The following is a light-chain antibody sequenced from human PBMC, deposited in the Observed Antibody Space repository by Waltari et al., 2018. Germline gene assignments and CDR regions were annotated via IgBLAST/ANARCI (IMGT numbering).Light chain of an antibody. CDR1: QTVRTF. V-gene: IGKV3-11*01. CDR3: QQRSNWPYT. CDR2: DAS. Sequence: EIVLTQSPATLSLSPGERATLPCRASQTVRTFLAWYQQKPGQAPRLLIFDASSRATGIPAKFRGSGSGTEFTLTVSNLEPEDFAVYYCQQRSNWPYTFGQGTRVDIK. J-gene: IGKJ2*01.